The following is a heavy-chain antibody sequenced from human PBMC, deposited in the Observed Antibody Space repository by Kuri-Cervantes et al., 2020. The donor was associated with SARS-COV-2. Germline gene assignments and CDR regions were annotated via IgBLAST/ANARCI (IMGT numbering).Heavy chain of an antibody. CDR3: ARVPIAAPEY. J-gene: IGHJ4*02. Sequence: SETLSLTCTVSGGSISSSSYYWGWIRQPPGKGLEWIGSIYYSGSTYYNPSLKSRVTISVDTSKNQFSLELSSVTAADTAVYYCARVPIAAPEYWGQGTLVTVSS. D-gene: IGHD6-13*01. CDR2: IYYSGST. V-gene: IGHV4-39*07. CDR1: GGSISSSSYY.